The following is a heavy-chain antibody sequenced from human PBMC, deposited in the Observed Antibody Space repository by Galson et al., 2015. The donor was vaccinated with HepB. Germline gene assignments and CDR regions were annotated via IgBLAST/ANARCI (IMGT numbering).Heavy chain of an antibody. CDR2: ISYDGSNK. CDR1: GFTFSSYG. V-gene: IGHV3-30*18. CDR3: AKDVYCSSTSCYIDLGYYYGMDV. Sequence: SLRLSCAASGFTFSSYGMHWVRQAPGKGLEWVAVISYDGSNKYYADSVKGRFTISRDNSKNTLYLQMNSLRAEDTAVYYCAKDVYCSSTSCYIDLGYYYGMDVWGQGTTVTVSS. D-gene: IGHD2-2*02. J-gene: IGHJ6*02.